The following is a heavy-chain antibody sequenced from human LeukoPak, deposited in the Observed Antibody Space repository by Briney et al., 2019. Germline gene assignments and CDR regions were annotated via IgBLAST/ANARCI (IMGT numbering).Heavy chain of an antibody. J-gene: IGHJ6*02. CDR3: AREIIAAAGTWYYGMDV. CDR1: GLTFSSYE. CDR2: ISSSGSTI. V-gene: IGHV3-48*03. Sequence: GGSLRLSCAASGLTFSSYEMNWVRQAPGKGLEWVSYISSSGSTIYYADSVKGRFTISRDNSKNTLYLQMNSLRAEDTAVYYCAREIIAAAGTWYYGMDVWGQGTTVTVSS. D-gene: IGHD6-13*01.